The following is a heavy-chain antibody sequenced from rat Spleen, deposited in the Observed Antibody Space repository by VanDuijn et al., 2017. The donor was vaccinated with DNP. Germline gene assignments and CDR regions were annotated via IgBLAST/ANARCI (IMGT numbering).Heavy chain of an antibody. D-gene: IGHD1-4*01. J-gene: IGHJ3*01. Sequence: EVQLVESGGGLVQPGRSLKLSCAASGFTFSDYYMAWVRQAPKKGLEWVASISYEGSSTYYGDSVKGRFTISRDNAKSTLYLQMNSLRSEDTATYYCARHEGNNYGWFAYWGQGTLVTVSS. CDR2: ISYEGSST. CDR1: GFTFSDYY. CDR3: ARHEGNNYGWFAY. V-gene: IGHV5-22*01.